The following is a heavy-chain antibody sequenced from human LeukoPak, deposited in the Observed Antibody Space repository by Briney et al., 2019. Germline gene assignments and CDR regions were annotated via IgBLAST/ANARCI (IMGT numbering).Heavy chain of an antibody. V-gene: IGHV1-46*04. Sequence: ASVKVSCKASGYTFTGYYMHWVRQAPGQGLEWMGIINPSGGSTRYAQKLQGRVTMTRDTSTSTVYMELSSLISEDTAVYYCASYHHRDFGDYYGMDVWGQGTTVTVSS. CDR3: ASYHHRDFGDYYGMDV. J-gene: IGHJ6*02. D-gene: IGHD4-17*01. CDR1: GYTFTGYY. CDR2: INPSGGST.